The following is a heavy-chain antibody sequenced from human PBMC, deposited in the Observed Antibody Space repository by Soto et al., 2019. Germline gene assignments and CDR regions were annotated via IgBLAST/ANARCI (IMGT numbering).Heavy chain of an antibody. Sequence: SETLSLTCTVSGGSVRSGIFYWRWIRQSPDKGLEWIGHIYNGGTTYNNPSLTSRVTISVDTSKSQFSLKLSSVTAADTAVYYCAKDSGYNYGYFRWFDPWGQGTLVTVSS. CDR1: GGSVRSGIFY. D-gene: IGHD5-18*01. V-gene: IGHV4-30-4*02. CDR3: AKDSGYNYGYFRWFDP. CDR2: IYNGGTT. J-gene: IGHJ5*02.